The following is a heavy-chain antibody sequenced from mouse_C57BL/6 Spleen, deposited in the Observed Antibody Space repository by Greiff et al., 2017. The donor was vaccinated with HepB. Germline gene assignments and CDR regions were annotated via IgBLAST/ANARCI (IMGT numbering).Heavy chain of an antibody. CDR1: GFTFSDYG. J-gene: IGHJ4*01. V-gene: IGHV5-17*01. Sequence: EVKLMESGGGLVKPGGSLKLSCAASGFTFSDYGMHWVRHAPEKGLEWVAYISSGSSTIYYADTVKGRFTISRDNAKNTLFLQMTSLRSEDTAMYYCARFDGYLYYAMDYWGQGTSVTVSS. D-gene: IGHD2-3*01. CDR3: ARFDGYLYYAMDY. CDR2: ISSGSSTI.